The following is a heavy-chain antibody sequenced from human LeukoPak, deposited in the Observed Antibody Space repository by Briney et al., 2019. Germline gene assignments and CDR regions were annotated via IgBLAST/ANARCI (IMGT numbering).Heavy chain of an antibody. Sequence: GGSLRLSCAASGFTFDDYGMSWVRQAPGKGLEWVSGINWNGGSTGYADSVKGRFTISRDNAKNSLYLQMNSLRAEDTALYYCARLSIAVAGTENYMDVWGKGTTVTVSS. CDR1: GFTFDDYG. CDR3: ARLSIAVAGTENYMDV. D-gene: IGHD6-19*01. J-gene: IGHJ6*03. CDR2: INWNGGST. V-gene: IGHV3-20*04.